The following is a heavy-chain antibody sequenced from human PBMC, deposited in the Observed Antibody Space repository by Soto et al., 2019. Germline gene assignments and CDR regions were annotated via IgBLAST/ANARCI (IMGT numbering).Heavy chain of an antibody. D-gene: IGHD3-22*01. J-gene: IGHJ5*02. V-gene: IGHV1-46*01. CDR1: GYTFTSYY. CDR3: ARDLPYYYDNLALNWFDP. Sequence: GASVTVSCQASGYTFTSYYMYWVRPATGQGREWMGIIKPSGGSTSYAQKCQGRVTMTRDTSTSTVYMELSSLRSEDTAVYYCARDLPYYYDNLALNWFDPWGQGTLVTVSS. CDR2: IKPSGGST.